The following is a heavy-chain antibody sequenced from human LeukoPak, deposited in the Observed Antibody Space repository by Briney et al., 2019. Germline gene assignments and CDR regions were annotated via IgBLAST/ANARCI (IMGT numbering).Heavy chain of an antibody. V-gene: IGHV4-39*01. CDR1: GGSISSSSYY. CDR3: ARSLYDFWSGSSFDY. CDR2: TYYSGST. D-gene: IGHD3-3*01. J-gene: IGHJ4*02. Sequence: PSETLSLTCTVSGGSISSSSYYWGWIRQPPGKGLEWIGSTYYSGSTYYNPSLKSRVTISVDTSKNQFSLKLSSVTAADTAAYYCARSLYDFWSGSSFDYWGQGTLVTVSS.